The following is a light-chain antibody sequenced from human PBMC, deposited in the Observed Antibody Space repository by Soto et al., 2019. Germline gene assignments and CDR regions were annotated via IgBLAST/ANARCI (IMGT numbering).Light chain of an antibody. CDR2: RNN. J-gene: IGLJ3*02. CDR3: VAWDDSLSRPV. Sequence: QSVLTQPPSASGTPGQRATMSCSGSSPNIGTNHVYWYQQVPGTAPKLLIYRNNQRPSGVSDRFSGSKSGTSASLAISGLRSEDEADYYCVAWDDSLSRPVFGGGTKLTVL. V-gene: IGLV1-47*01. CDR1: SPNIGTNH.